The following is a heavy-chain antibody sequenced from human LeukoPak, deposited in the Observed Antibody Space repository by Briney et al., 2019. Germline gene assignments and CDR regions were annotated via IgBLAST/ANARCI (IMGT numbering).Heavy chain of an antibody. D-gene: IGHD6-19*01. CDR2: ISGSSSYI. J-gene: IGHJ4*02. CDR1: GFTFSSYF. Sequence: GGSLRLSCAASGFTFSSYFMNWVRQAPGKGLEWVSSISGSSSYIYNADSLKGRFTISRDNAKNSLYLQMNSLRVEDTAVYYCARAPTFSGWFDYWGQGTLVTVSS. CDR3: ARAPTFSGWFDY. V-gene: IGHV3-21*01.